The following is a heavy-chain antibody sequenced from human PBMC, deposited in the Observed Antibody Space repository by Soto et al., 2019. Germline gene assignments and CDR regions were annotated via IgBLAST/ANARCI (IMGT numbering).Heavy chain of an antibody. V-gene: IGHV3-30*18. D-gene: IGHD6-19*01. Sequence: VGSLRLSCAASGFTFSTYGMHWVRQAPGKGLEWVALMSYDGSNKFYADSVKGRFTVSRDNSKNTLYLQMNSLRPEDTAVYYCAKIAVAGDTCYYNMDVWGQGTTVTVSS. CDR3: AKIAVAGDTCYYNMDV. CDR1: GFTFSTYG. CDR2: MSYDGSNK. J-gene: IGHJ6*02.